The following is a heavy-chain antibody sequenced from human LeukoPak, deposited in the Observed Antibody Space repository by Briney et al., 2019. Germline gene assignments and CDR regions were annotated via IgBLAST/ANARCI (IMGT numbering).Heavy chain of an antibody. CDR3: TTTNYYDSSGYYPDY. D-gene: IGHD3-22*01. CDR1: GFTFSNAW. Sequence: GSLRLSCAASGFTFSNAWMSWVRQAPGKGLEWVGRIKSKTDGGTTDYAAPVKGRFTISRDDSKNTLYLQMNSLKTEDTAVYYCTTTNYYDSSGYYPDYWGQGTLVTVSS. V-gene: IGHV3-15*01. CDR2: IKSKTDGGTT. J-gene: IGHJ4*02.